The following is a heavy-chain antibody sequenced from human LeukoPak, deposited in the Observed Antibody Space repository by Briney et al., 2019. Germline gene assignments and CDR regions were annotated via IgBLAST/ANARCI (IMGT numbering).Heavy chain of an antibody. CDR3: ARVTYGSYYDILTGSHPNYGMGV. CDR2: IYYSGST. J-gene: IGHJ6*02. Sequence: PSETLSLTCTVSGGSISSYYWSWIRQPPGKGLEWIGYIYYSGSTNYNPSLKSRVTISVDTSKNQFSLKLSSVTAADTAVYYCARVTYGSYYDILTGSHPNYGMGVWGQGTTVTVSS. V-gene: IGHV4-59*01. CDR1: GGSISSYY. D-gene: IGHD3-9*01.